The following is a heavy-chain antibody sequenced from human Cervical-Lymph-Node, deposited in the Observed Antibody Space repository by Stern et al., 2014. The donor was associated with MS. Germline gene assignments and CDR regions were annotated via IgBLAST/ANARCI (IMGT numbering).Heavy chain of an antibody. J-gene: IGHJ4*02. Sequence: VKLEESGGGXVQPXXSLRLSCAASGFTFSSYGMHWVRQAPGKGLEWVAVISYDGSNKYYADSVKGRFTISRDNSKNTLYLQMNSLRAEDTAVYYCAKDRDDFWSGYYPLDYWGQGTLVTVSS. D-gene: IGHD3-3*01. CDR1: GFTFSSYG. CDR2: ISYDGSNK. CDR3: AKDRDDFWSGYYPLDY. V-gene: IGHV3-30*18.